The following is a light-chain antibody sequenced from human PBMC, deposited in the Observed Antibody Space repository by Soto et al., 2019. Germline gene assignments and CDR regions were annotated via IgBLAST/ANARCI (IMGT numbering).Light chain of an antibody. CDR2: GNS. J-gene: IGLJ3*02. CDR1: SSNIGAGYD. Sequence: QSVLTQPPSVSGAPGQRVTISCTGSSSNIGAGYDVHWYQQLPGTAPKLLIYGNSNRPSGVPDRFSGSKSGTSAFLAITGLQAEDEADYYCQSYDSSLSRVFGGGTQLTVL. CDR3: QSYDSSLSRV. V-gene: IGLV1-40*01.